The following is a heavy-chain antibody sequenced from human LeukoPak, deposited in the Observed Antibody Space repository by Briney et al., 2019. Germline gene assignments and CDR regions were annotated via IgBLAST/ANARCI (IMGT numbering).Heavy chain of an antibody. Sequence: PGRSLRLSCAASGFTFDDYAMHWVRQAPGKGLEWVSGISWNSGSIGYADSVKGRFTISRDNAKNSLYLQMNSLRAEDTALYHCARDRPSYCSSTSCPDDAFDIWGQGTMVTVSS. J-gene: IGHJ3*02. D-gene: IGHD2-2*01. CDR3: ARDRPSYCSSTSCPDDAFDI. CDR2: ISWNSGSI. CDR1: GFTFDDYA. V-gene: IGHV3-9*01.